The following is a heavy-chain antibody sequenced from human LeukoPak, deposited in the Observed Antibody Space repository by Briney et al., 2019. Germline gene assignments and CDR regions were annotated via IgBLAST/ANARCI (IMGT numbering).Heavy chain of an antibody. V-gene: IGHV3-11*01. CDR1: GFTFSDYY. D-gene: IGHD2/OR15-2a*01. Sequence: GGSLRLSCAASGFTFSDYYMSWIRQAPGKGLEWVSYISSSGSTIYYADSVKGRFTISRDNAKNSLYLQMNSLRAEDTAVYYCARDFSSVNYYYYCMDVWGKGTTVTVSS. CDR3: ARDFSSVNYYYYCMDV. J-gene: IGHJ6*03. CDR2: ISSSGSTI.